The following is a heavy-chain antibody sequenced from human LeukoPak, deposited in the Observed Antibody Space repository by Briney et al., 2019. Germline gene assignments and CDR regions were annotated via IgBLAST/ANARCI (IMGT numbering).Heavy chain of an antibody. CDR1: GFTLSSYA. Sequence: GGSLRLSCAASGFTLSSYAMHWVRQAPGKGLEWVAVISYDGSNKYYADSVKGRFTISRDNSKNTLYLQMNSLRAEDTAVYYCARDRFRWELRRAFDIWGQGTMVTVSS. CDR3: ARDRFRWELRRAFDI. D-gene: IGHD4-23*01. CDR2: ISYDGSNK. V-gene: IGHV3-30-3*01. J-gene: IGHJ3*02.